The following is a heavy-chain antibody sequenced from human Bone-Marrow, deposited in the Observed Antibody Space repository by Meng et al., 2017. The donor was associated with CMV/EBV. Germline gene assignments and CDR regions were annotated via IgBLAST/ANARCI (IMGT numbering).Heavy chain of an antibody. Sequence: GESLKISCAASGFTFSSYWMSWVRQAPGKGLEWVANIKQDGSEKYYVDSMKGRFTIARDNAKKSLYLQMNSLRAENTAVYYWARDPQITMVRGGVDGMDVWGQGTTVTVSS. CDR2: IKQDGSEK. CDR3: ARDPQITMVRGGVDGMDV. D-gene: IGHD3-10*01. V-gene: IGHV3-7*01. J-gene: IGHJ6*02. CDR1: GFTFSSYW.